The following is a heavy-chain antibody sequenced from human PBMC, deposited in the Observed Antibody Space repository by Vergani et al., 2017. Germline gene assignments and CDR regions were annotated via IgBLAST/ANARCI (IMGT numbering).Heavy chain of an antibody. CDR1: GFTFSSYA. J-gene: IGHJ6*02. Sequence: EVQLVESGGGLVQPGGSLRLSCSASGFTFSSYAMHWVRQAPGKGLEYVSAISSNGGSTYYADSVKGRFTISRDNSKNTLYLQMSSLRAEDTAVYYCVKDHIAAAGAFYYGMDVWGQGTTVTVSS. CDR3: VKDHIAAAGAFYYGMDV. D-gene: IGHD6-13*01. CDR2: ISSNGGST. V-gene: IGHV3-64D*06.